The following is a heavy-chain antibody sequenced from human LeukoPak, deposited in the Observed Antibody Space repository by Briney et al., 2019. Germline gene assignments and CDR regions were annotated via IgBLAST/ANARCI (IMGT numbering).Heavy chain of an antibody. CDR3: ARDRYSYGYHHLDY. CDR1: GFTFSSYS. CDR2: ISSSSSYI. Sequence: PGGSLRLSCAASGFTFSSYSMNWVRQAPGKGLEWVSSISSSSSYIYYADSVKGRFTISRDNAKNSLYLQMNSLRAEDTAVYYCARDRYSYGYHHLDYWGQGTLVTVSS. J-gene: IGHJ4*02. V-gene: IGHV3-21*01. D-gene: IGHD5-18*01.